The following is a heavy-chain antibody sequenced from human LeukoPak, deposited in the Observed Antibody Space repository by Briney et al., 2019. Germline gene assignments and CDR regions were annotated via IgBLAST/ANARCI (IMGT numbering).Heavy chain of an antibody. Sequence: PSETLSLTCTVSGGSISSSSYYWGWIRQPPGKGLEWIGYIYHSGKTNYNPSLKGRVSISIDTSKNLFSLRLTSVTAADTAVYYCASAPPLNYYDSSGSYYFGPDAFDIWGQGTLVTVS. CDR1: GGSISSSSYY. D-gene: IGHD3-22*01. CDR3: ASAPPLNYYDSSGSYYFGPDAFDI. V-gene: IGHV4-61*05. J-gene: IGHJ3*02. CDR2: IYHSGKT.